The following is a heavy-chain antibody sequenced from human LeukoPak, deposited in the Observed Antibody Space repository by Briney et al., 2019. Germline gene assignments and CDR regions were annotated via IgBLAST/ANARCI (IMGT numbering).Heavy chain of an antibody. CDR3: TKCMTASGTCFFAS. J-gene: IGHJ4*02. CDR2: IWYDGSNK. V-gene: IGHV3-33*06. D-gene: IGHD2-21*02. CDR1: GFTFSSYG. Sequence: PGGALRLSCAASGFTFSSYGMHWVRQAPGKGLEWVAVIWYDGSNKYYADSVKGRFTISRDNSKNTLYLQMNSLRAEDTAIYYCTKCMTASGTCFFASWGQGTLVTVSS.